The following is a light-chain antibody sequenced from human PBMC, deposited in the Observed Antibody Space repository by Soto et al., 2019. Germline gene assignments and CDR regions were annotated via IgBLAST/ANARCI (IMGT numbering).Light chain of an antibody. J-gene: IGKJ1*01. V-gene: IGKV3-15*01. CDR2: GAS. CDR3: QHYNNWPPWT. CDR1: QNVRTF. Sequence: PGERATLSCRASQNVRTFLAWYQQKPGQAPRLLIYGASIRATGIPARFSGSGSGTEFTLTISTLQSEDFAIYYCQHYNNWPPWTFGQGTKVDIK.